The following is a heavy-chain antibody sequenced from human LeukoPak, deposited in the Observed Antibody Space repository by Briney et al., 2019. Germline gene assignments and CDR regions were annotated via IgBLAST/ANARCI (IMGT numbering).Heavy chain of an antibody. Sequence: PSETLSLTCTVSGGSISSYYWSWIRQPPGKGLEWIGYIYYSGSTNHNPSLKSRVTISVDTSKNQFSLKLSSVTAADTAVYYCARVWGYCSGGSCYRAYFDYWGQGTLVTVSS. V-gene: IGHV4-59*08. J-gene: IGHJ4*02. CDR1: GGSISSYY. CDR2: IYYSGST. CDR3: ARVWGYCSGGSCYRAYFDY. D-gene: IGHD2-15*01.